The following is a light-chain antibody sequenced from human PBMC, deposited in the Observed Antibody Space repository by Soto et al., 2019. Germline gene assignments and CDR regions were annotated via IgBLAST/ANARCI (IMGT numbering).Light chain of an antibody. V-gene: IGKV3-20*01. CDR1: QRVSSSY. CDR2: GAS. Sequence: EIVLTQSPGTLSLSPGERATLSCRASQRVSSSYLAWYQQKPGQAPRLLIYGASSRATGIPDRFSGSGYGTDFTLIISRLETEDFAVYYCQQYGSSSYTFGQGTKLEIK. J-gene: IGKJ2*01. CDR3: QQYGSSSYT.